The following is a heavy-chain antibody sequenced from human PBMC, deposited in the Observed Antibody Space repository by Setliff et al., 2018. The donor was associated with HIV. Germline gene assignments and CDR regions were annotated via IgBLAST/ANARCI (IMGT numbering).Heavy chain of an antibody. CDR1: GYTFTTYY. CDR2: LNPSEGTT. CDR3: VRGYRSAWNSWFDA. Sequence: ASVKVSCKASGYTFTTYYIHWVRQAPGQGLEWMGILNPSEGTTSFAQKFQGRVTMTRDTSTSTVYMDLSSLRADDTAVYYCVRGYRSAWNSWFDAWGQGTRVAASS. J-gene: IGHJ5*02. V-gene: IGHV1-46*01. D-gene: IGHD6-19*01.